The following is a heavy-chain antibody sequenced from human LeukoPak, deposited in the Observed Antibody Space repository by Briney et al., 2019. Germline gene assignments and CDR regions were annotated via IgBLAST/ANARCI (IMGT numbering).Heavy chain of an antibody. CDR2: MDISGST. CDR3: ARHRPLTPYCSGGSCYSGEFDY. CDR1: GVSISDSSYF. Sequence: SQTLSLTCTVSGVSISDSSYFWSWIRQPAGKGLEWIGRMDISGSTNYNPSLQSRVTSSLDTSKNQFSLKLTSVTAADTAVYYCARHRPLTPYCSGGSCYSGEFDYWGQGTLVTVSS. D-gene: IGHD2-15*01. J-gene: IGHJ4*02. V-gene: IGHV4-61*02.